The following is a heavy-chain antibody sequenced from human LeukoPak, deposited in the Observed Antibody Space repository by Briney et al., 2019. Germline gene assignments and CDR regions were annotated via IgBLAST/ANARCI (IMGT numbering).Heavy chain of an antibody. D-gene: IGHD5-12*01. CDR2: ISSSTNSI. Sequence: PGGSLRLSCAASGFTFSSYSMNWVRQAPGKGLEWVSYISSSTNSIYYADSVKDRFTISRDNAKNSLYLQMDSLRVEDTAVYYCARGRLVARPNWYFDLWGRGTLVTVSS. CDR3: ARGRLVARPNWYFDL. V-gene: IGHV3-48*01. J-gene: IGHJ2*01. CDR1: GFTFSSYS.